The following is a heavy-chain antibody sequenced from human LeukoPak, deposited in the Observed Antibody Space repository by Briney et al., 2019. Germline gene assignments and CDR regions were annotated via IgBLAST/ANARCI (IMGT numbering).Heavy chain of an antibody. Sequence: KPGGSLRLSCAASGFTFSSYSMNWVRQAPGKGLEWVSSITISSTYIYYADSLKGRFTISRDNAKNSLYLQMNSLRAEDTAVYYCAREAGYGDPFDYWGQGTLVTVSS. CDR1: GFTFSSYS. CDR2: ITISSTYI. J-gene: IGHJ4*02. CDR3: AREAGYGDPFDY. D-gene: IGHD4-17*01. V-gene: IGHV3-21*01.